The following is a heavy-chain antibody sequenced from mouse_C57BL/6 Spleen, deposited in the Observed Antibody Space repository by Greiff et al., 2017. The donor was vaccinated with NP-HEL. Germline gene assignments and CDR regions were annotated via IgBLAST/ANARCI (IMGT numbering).Heavy chain of an antibody. Sequence: EVMLVESGGGLVKPGGSLKLSCAASGFTFSSYAMSWVRQTPEKRLEWVATISDGGSYTYYPDNVKGRFPISSDNAKNNLYLQMSHLKSEDTAMYDCARDGDYSNYPYFDYWGQGTTLTVSS. D-gene: IGHD2-5*01. CDR3: ARDGDYSNYPYFDY. J-gene: IGHJ2*01. CDR2: ISDGGSYT. CDR1: GFTFSSYA. V-gene: IGHV5-4*01.